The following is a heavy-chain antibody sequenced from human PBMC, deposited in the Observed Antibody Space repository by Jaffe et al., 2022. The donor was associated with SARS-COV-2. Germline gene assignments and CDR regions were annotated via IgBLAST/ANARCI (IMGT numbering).Heavy chain of an antibody. CDR1: GFTFDDYA. Sequence: EVQLVESGGGLVQPGRSLRLSCAASGFTFDDYAMHWVRQAPGKGLEWVSGISWNSGSIGYADSVKGRFTISRDNAKNSLYLQMNSLRAEDTALYYCAKLSAPGTMGYFDYWGQGTLVTVSS. CDR3: AKLSAPGTMGYFDY. V-gene: IGHV3-9*01. J-gene: IGHJ4*02. D-gene: IGHD3-10*01. CDR2: ISWNSGSI.